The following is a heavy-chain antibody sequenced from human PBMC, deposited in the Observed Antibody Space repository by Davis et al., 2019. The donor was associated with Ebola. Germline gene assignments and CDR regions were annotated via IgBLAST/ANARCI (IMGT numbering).Heavy chain of an antibody. D-gene: IGHD2-2*02. Sequence: MPSETLSLTCTVSGGSTSSSRYYWIWSRQPPGVRLEWIGYSYHSGITKYNPSLKSRVTISVDTSRNQMSLKLSSVTAADTAVYYCAREGSETYPDAFDIWGQGTMVTVSS. V-gene: IGHV4-61*01. CDR3: AREGSETYPDAFDI. CDR2: SYHSGIT. CDR1: GGSTSSSRYY. J-gene: IGHJ3*02.